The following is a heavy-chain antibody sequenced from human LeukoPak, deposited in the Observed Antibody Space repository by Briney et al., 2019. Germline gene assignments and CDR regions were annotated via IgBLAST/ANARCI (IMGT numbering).Heavy chain of an antibody. D-gene: IGHD3-22*01. Sequence: GSLRLSCAASGFTFSSYGMHWVRQAPGKGLEWVAVISYDGSNKYYADSVKGRFTISRDNSKNTLYLQMNSLRAEDTAVYYCAKSWEWILLLQNWGQGTLVTVSS. CDR2: ISYDGSNK. V-gene: IGHV3-30*18. J-gene: IGHJ4*02. CDR1: GFTFSSYG. CDR3: AKSWEWILLLQN.